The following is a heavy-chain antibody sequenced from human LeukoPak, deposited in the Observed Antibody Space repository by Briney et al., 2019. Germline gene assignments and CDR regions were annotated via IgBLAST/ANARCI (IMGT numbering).Heavy chain of an antibody. CDR1: GFTVSSNY. J-gene: IGHJ4*02. Sequence: PGGSLRLSCAASGFTVSSNYMSWVRQAPGKGLEWVSVIYSGGSTYYADSVKGRFTISRDNSKNTLYLQMNSLRAEDTAVYYCARDNYDFWSGYYYFDYWGQGTLVTVSS. D-gene: IGHD3-3*01. CDR2: IYSGGST. CDR3: ARDNYDFWSGYYYFDY. V-gene: IGHV3-66*02.